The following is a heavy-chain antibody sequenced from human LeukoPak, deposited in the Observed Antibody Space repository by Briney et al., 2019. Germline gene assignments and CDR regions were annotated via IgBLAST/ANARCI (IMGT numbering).Heavy chain of an antibody. CDR1: GFTFDDYA. J-gene: IGHJ4*02. Sequence: GSLMLSCAASGFTFDDYAMHWVRQAPGKGLEWVSLISWDGGSTYYADSVKGRFTISRDNSKNSLYLQMNSLRAEDTALYYCAKGGGYSYGRYFDYWGQGTLVTVSS. V-gene: IGHV3-43D*03. CDR3: AKGGGYSYGRYFDY. D-gene: IGHD5-18*01. CDR2: ISWDGGST.